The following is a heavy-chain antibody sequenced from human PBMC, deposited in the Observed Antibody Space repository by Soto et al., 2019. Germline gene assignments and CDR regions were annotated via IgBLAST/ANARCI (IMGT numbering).Heavy chain of an antibody. CDR1: GFTFSNYG. CDR2: ISYDGSNK. V-gene: IGHV3-30*03. CDR3: FGSESPTPY. J-gene: IGHJ4*02. D-gene: IGHD3-10*01. Sequence: QVQLVESGGGVVQPGRSLRLSCAASGFTFSNYGMNWVRQAPGKGLEWVALISYDGSNKYYVDSVKGRFTISRDNSKNTVYLQMNSLRAEDTAVYYCFGSESPTPYWGQGTLVTVSS.